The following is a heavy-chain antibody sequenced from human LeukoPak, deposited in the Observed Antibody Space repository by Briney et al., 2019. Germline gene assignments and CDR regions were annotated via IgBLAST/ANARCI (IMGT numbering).Heavy chain of an antibody. V-gene: IGHV3-23*01. Sequence: GGSLRLSCAASGFTFSTYAMSWVRQAPGKGLEWVSSISIGGSSTYYAASVKGRFTIFRDHSKSTLYLQMNSLRAEDTAVYYCARVPYDFWSGYWGGAWGMDVWGQGTTVTVSS. D-gene: IGHD3-3*01. J-gene: IGHJ6*02. CDR1: GFTFSTYA. CDR2: ISIGGSST. CDR3: ARVPYDFWSGYWGGAWGMDV.